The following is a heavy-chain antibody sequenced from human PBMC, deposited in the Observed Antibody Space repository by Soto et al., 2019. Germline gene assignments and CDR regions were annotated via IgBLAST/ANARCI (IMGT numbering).Heavy chain of an antibody. V-gene: IGHV3-21*01. D-gene: IGHD2-2*01. CDR3: ARGVSVASTPGRSHFFDY. CDR1: GFTVSGFS. Sequence: GGSLRLSCAASGFTVSGFSVNWVRQAPGKALEWVSSITSGGSNIFYADSVKGRFTISRDTAKNSLYLQMNSLRAEDTALYYCARGVSVASTPGRSHFFDYWSQGSLVTVPS. CDR2: ITSGGSNI. J-gene: IGHJ4*02.